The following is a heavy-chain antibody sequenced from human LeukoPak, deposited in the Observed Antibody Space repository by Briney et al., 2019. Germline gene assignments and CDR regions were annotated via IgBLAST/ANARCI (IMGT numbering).Heavy chain of an antibody. CDR2: IYYSGST. J-gene: IGHJ6*03. D-gene: IGHD2-2*02. CDR1: GGSISNHY. CDR3: AQYIPSSHHYMDV. Sequence: PSETLSLTCTVSGGSISNHYWSWMRQSPGKGLEWIGYIYYSGSTNYNPSLKSRVTISADTSKDQISLNLHSVTAADTAVYYCAQYIPSSHHYMDVWGKGTTVTVSS. V-gene: IGHV4-59*11.